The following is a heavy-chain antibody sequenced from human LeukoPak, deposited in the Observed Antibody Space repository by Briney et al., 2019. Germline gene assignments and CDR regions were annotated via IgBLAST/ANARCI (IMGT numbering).Heavy chain of an antibody. J-gene: IGHJ5*02. CDR2: ISAYNGNT. D-gene: IGHD4-23*01. V-gene: IGHV1-18*01. Sequence: GASVKVSCKASGYTFTNYGIRWVRQAPGQGLEWMGWISAYNGNTNYAQKFQGRVTMTTDTSTSTAYMEVRSLRSDDTAVYYCARDSLDFGGNGWFDPWGQGTLVTVSS. CDR3: ARDSLDFGGNGWFDP. CDR1: GYTFTNYG.